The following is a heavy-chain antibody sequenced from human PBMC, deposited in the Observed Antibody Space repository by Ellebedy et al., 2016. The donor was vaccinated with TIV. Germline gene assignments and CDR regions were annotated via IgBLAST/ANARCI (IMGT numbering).Heavy chain of an antibody. J-gene: IGHJ3*01. CDR1: GFRITDLG. CDR2: LLTDGVEK. Sequence: PGGSLRLSCVASGFRITDLGMHWVGKAPGKGLEWVTVLLTDGVEKYYGAPVKGRFTVPREDSKNTLYLQMNNLRVDEKALYDCATDFGTRAFDHWGQGTMVTVSS. V-gene: IGHV3-33*03. D-gene: IGHD6-13*01. CDR3: ATDFGTRAFDH.